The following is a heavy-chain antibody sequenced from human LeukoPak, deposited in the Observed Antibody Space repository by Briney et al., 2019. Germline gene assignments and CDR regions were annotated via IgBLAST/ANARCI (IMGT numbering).Heavy chain of an antibody. CDR3: ARGGAASGYYYTLG. CDR2: IDTDGSSI. V-gene: IGHV3-74*03. CDR1: GFTFSSYW. J-gene: IGHJ4*02. D-gene: IGHD3-22*01. Sequence: PGGALRLSCAASGFTFSSYWMHWGRQTPGKGLVWGSRIDTDGSSIKYADSVKGRFTISRDKAKNTLYLQMNSLRAEDTAVYYCARGGAASGYYYTLGWGQGALVTVSS.